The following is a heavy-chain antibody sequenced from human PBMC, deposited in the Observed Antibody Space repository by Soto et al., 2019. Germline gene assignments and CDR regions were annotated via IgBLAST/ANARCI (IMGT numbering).Heavy chain of an antibody. CDR2: IKSKTDGGTT. Sequence: EVQLVESGGGLIKPGGSLRLSCAASGFTFSNAWMSWVRQPPGKGLEWVGRIKSKTDGGTTDYAAPVKGRFTISRDDSKNTLYLQMNSLKTEDTAVYYCTTDLSYCSSTSCYGSDAFDFWGQGTMVTVSS. V-gene: IGHV3-15*01. CDR3: TTDLSYCSSTSCYGSDAFDF. CDR1: GFTFSNAW. D-gene: IGHD2-2*01. J-gene: IGHJ3*01.